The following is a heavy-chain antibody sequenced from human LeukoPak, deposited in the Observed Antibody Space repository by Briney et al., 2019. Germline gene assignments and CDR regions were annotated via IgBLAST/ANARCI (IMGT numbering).Heavy chain of an antibody. V-gene: IGHV4-59*08. CDR1: GNSVTSYY. CDR2: GDHFGGA. CDR3: ARLSDLYNGTYLLDS. D-gene: IGHD1-26*01. J-gene: IGHJ4*02. Sequence: SETLSLTCSVSGNSVTSYYWSWIRQPPGKGLEWGGYGDHFGGAIYNPSLKSRVTISVDTSNNQFSLTLTSVTAADTAVYHCARLSDLYNGTYLLDSWSQGTLVTVSS.